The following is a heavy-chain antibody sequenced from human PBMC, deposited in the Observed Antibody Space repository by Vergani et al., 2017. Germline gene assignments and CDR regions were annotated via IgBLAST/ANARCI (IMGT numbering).Heavy chain of an antibody. CDR3: ARGRGDIWYFDL. CDR1: GAPISYWC. D-gene: IGHD2-15*01. V-gene: IGHV4-4*07. J-gene: IGHJ2*01. CDR2: ICPSGST. Sequence: QVQMQESGPGLVKTSETLSLTCSASGAPISYWCWSWLRQPAGKGLEWIGRICPSGSTNYKPSLKSRVTMSIDTSKIQFSLNLTSVTAADTAVYYCARGRGDIWYFDLWGRGTLVTVSS.